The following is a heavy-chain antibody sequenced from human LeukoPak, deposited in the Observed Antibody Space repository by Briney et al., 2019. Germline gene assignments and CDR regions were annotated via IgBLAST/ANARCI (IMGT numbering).Heavy chain of an antibody. D-gene: IGHD3-10*02. V-gene: IGHV3-48*04. CDR2: ISSSGSTI. J-gene: IGHJ6*04. Sequence: GGSLRLSCAASRFTFSSYSMNWVRQAPGKGLEWVSSISSSGSTIYYADSVKGRFTISRDNAKNSLYLQMNSLRAEDTAVYYCAELGITMIGGVWGKGTTVTISS. CDR1: RFTFSSYS. CDR3: AELGITMIGGV.